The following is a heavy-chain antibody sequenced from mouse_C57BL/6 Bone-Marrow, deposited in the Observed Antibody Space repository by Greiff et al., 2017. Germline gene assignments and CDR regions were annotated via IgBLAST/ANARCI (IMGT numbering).Heavy chain of an antibody. Sequence: QVQLQQSGAELVKPGASVKLSCKASGYTFTRYWMHWVKQRPGQGLEWIGMIHPNSGSTNYNEKFKSKATLTVDKSSSTAYMQLSSLTSEDSAVYYCARSLGAMDYWGQGTSVTVSS. CDR1: GYTFTRYW. CDR2: IHPNSGST. CDR3: ARSLGAMDY. V-gene: IGHV1-64*01. J-gene: IGHJ4*01. D-gene: IGHD3-1*01.